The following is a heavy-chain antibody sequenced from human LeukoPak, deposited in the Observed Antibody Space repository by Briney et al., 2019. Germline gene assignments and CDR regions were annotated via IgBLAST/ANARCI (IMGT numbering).Heavy chain of an antibody. V-gene: IGHV3-30*01. CDR3: ARDSTYYYDSGSSGPHYFDN. CDR2: ISSGGTYE. Sequence: GGSLRLSCAASGFTFSNYAMHWVRQAPGRGLEWVSLISSGGTYEYYADSVKGRFTISRDNSKNTLYLQLNSLRAEDTAVYYCARDSTYYYDSGSSGPHYFDNWGQGTLVTVSS. D-gene: IGHD3-10*01. CDR1: GFTFSNYA. J-gene: IGHJ4*02.